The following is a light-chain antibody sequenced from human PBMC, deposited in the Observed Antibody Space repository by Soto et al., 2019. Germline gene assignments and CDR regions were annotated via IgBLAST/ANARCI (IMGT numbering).Light chain of an antibody. CDR1: QGISSY. Sequence: DIQLTQSPSFLSASVGDRVTITCRASQGISSYLAWYQQNPGKAPKLLIYAASTLQSGVPSRFSGSGSGTEFTLTISSLQPEDFATYYCQQFNSFPRTFGQGTKVDI. V-gene: IGKV1-9*01. J-gene: IGKJ1*01. CDR3: QQFNSFPRT. CDR2: AAS.